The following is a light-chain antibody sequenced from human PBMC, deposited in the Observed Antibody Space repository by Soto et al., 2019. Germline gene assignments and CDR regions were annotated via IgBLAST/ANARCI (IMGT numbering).Light chain of an antibody. CDR1: SSDVGAYTF. Sequence: QSALTQPASVSGSPGQSITISCTGTSSDVGAYTFVSWYQQHPDKVPKLMIFDVSRRPSGVSDRFSGSKSGNTASLTISGLQPGDEADYYCSPYTSSSTHVFGSGTKVTVL. CDR2: DVS. V-gene: IGLV2-14*03. CDR3: SPYTSSSTHV. J-gene: IGLJ1*01.